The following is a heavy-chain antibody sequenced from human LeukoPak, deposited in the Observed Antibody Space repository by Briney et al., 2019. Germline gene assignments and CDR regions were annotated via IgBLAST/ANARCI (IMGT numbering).Heavy chain of an antibody. CDR3: AKASGYSSSWYSLDY. J-gene: IGHJ4*02. D-gene: IGHD6-13*01. CDR1: GFTFSSYW. Sequence: GGSLRLSCAASGFTFSSYWMSWVRQAPGQGLESVAYIRQDGSETYHVASVKGRFTISRDNAKNTLYLQMNSLRAEDTAVYYCAKASGYSSSWYSLDYWGQGTLVTVSS. CDR2: IRQDGSET. V-gene: IGHV3-7*02.